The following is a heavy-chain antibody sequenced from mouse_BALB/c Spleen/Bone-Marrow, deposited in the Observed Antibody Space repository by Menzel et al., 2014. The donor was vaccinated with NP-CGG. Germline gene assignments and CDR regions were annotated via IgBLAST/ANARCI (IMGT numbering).Heavy chain of an antibody. J-gene: IGHJ3*01. CDR2: INPSTGYT. V-gene: IGHV1-7*01. Sequence: QVQLKQSGAELAKPGASVKMSCKASGYTFTRYWMHWVKQRPGQGLEWIGYINPSTGYTEYNQKFKDKATLTADKSSSTAYMQLSSLTSEDSAVYYCARGGFAGAWFAYWGQGTLVTVSA. D-gene: IGHD1-1*02. CDR1: GYTFTRYW. CDR3: ARGGFAGAWFAY.